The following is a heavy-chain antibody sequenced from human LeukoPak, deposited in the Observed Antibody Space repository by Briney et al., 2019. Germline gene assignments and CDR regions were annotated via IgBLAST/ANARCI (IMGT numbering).Heavy chain of an antibody. V-gene: IGHV3-21*01. CDR2: ISSSSSYI. CDR1: GFTFSNFA. Sequence: GGSLRLSCAASGFTFSNFAMTWVRQAPGKGLECVSSISSSSSYIYYADSVKGRFTISRDNAENSLYLQMNSLRAEDTAVYYCARDQYYYDRSPYYYWGQGTLVTVSS. J-gene: IGHJ4*02. D-gene: IGHD3-22*01. CDR3: ARDQYYYDRSPYYY.